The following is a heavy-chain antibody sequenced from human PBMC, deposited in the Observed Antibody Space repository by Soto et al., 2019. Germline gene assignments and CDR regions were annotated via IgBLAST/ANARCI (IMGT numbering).Heavy chain of an antibody. CDR2: INHSGST. J-gene: IGHJ4*02. Sequence: SETLSLTCAVYGGSFSGYYWSWIRQPPGKGLEWIGEINHSGSTNYNPSLKSRVTISVDTSKNQFSLKLSSVTAADTAVYYCVRVVDYYDSSGLFWGQGTLVTVFS. D-gene: IGHD3-22*01. CDR3: VRVVDYYDSSGLF. CDR1: GGSFSGYY. V-gene: IGHV4-34*01.